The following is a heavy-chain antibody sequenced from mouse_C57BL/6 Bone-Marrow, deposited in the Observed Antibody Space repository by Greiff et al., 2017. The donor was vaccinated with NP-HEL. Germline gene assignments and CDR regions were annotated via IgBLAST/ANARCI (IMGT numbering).Heavy chain of an antibody. J-gene: IGHJ3*01. Sequence: VQRVESGAELVRPGTSVKMSCKASGYTFTNYWIGWAKQRPGHGLEWIGDIYPGGGYTNYNEKFKGKATLTADKSSSTAYMQFSSLTSEDSAIYYCARWGTLGAWFAYWGQGTLVTVSA. CDR2: IYPGGGYT. CDR1: GYTFTNYW. CDR3: ARWGTLGAWFAY. D-gene: IGHD4-1*01. V-gene: IGHV1-63*01.